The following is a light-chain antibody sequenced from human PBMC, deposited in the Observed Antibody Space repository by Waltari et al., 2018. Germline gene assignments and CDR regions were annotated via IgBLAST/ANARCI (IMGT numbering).Light chain of an antibody. J-gene: IGKJ1*01. CDR1: QSVSSSY. V-gene: IGKV3-20*01. Sequence: EIVLTQSPGTLSLSPGERATLSCRASQSVSSSYLAWYQQKPGQAPRLLIYGASSRFTGIPDRFSGSGSGTDFTLTISRLEPEDFAVYYCQQYGSSPWTFGKGTKVEIK. CDR3: QQYGSSPWT. CDR2: GAS.